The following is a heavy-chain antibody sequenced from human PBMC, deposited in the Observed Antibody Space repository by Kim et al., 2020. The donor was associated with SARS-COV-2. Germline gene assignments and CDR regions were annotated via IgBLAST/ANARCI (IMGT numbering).Heavy chain of an antibody. D-gene: IGHD3-9*01. Sequence: ASVKVSCKASGYTFTSYYMLWVRHAPGQGLEWMGIINPSGGSTSYAQKFQGRVTMTRDTSTSTVYMELSSLRSEDTAVYYCARGSPVYYDILTGYYRDYWGQGTLVTVSS. CDR3: ARGSPVYYDILTGYYRDY. V-gene: IGHV1-46*01. J-gene: IGHJ4*02. CDR1: GYTFTSYY. CDR2: INPSGGST.